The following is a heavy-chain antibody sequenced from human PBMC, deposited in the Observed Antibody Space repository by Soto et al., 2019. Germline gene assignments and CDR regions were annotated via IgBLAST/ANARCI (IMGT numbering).Heavy chain of an antibody. J-gene: IGHJ4*02. CDR2: IYYSGST. CDR1: GGSISSYY. D-gene: IGHD4-17*01. V-gene: IGHV4-59*01. Sequence: PSETLSLTCTVSGGSISSYYWSWIRQPPGKGLEWIGYIYYSGSTNYNPSLKSRVTISVDTSKNQFSLKLSSVTAADTGVYYCARGITDYRDYFDYWGQGTLVTVSS. CDR3: ARGITDYRDYFDY.